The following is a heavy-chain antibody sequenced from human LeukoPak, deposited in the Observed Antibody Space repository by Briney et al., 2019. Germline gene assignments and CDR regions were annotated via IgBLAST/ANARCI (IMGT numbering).Heavy chain of an antibody. J-gene: IGHJ4*02. CDR1: GGSISSSSYY. Sequence: SETLSLTCTVSGGSISSSSYYWGWIRQPPGKGLEWIGSIYYSGSTYYNPSLKSRVTISVDTSKNQFSLKLSSVTAADTAVYYCARRPRIQNATFDYWGQGTLVTVSS. CDR3: ARRPRIQNATFDY. V-gene: IGHV4-39*01. CDR2: IYYSGST. D-gene: IGHD1-14*01.